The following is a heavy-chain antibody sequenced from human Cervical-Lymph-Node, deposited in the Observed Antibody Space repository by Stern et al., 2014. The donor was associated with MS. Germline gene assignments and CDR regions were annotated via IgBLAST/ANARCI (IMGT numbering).Heavy chain of an antibody. J-gene: IGHJ6*02. Sequence: VQLVESGGGLVKPGGSLKLSCEASGFTFSSAWLSWVRQAQGKGLEWVGRIKSKTDDETPDYAAPVKGRFTISKDESENTLYLLMNALKTEDTAVYYCSTEYHYYGLDVWGQGTTVTVSS. CDR2: IKSKTDDETP. D-gene: IGHD3-22*01. V-gene: IGHV3-15*01. CDR1: GFTFSSAW. CDR3: STEYHYYGLDV.